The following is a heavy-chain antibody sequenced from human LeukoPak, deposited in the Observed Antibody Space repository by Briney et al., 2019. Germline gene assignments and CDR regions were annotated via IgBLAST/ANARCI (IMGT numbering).Heavy chain of an antibody. D-gene: IGHD6-19*01. CDR2: INHSGST. Sequence: KSSETLSLTCAVYGGSFSGYYWSWIRQPPGKGLEWIGEINHSGSTNYNPSLKSRVTISVDTSKNQFSLKLSSVTAADTAVYYCARGLYSSGPTYWGQGTLVTVSS. CDR3: ARGLYSSGPTY. J-gene: IGHJ4*02. V-gene: IGHV4-34*01. CDR1: GGSFSGYY.